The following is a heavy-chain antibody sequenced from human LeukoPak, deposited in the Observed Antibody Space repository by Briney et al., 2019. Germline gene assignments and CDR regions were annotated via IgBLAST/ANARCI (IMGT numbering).Heavy chain of an antibody. V-gene: IGHV3-30-3*01. Sequence: PGGSLRLSCAASGFTFSSYAMHWVRQAPGKGLEWVAVISYDGSNKYYADSVKGRFTISRDNSKNTLYLQMNSLRAEDTAVYYCARERGLDYWGQETLVTVSS. CDR2: ISYDGSNK. CDR1: GFTFSSYA. J-gene: IGHJ4*02. CDR3: ARERGLDY.